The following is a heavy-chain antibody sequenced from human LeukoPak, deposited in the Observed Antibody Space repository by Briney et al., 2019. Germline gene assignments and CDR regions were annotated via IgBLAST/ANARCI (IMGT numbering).Heavy chain of an antibody. Sequence: SVKVSCKASGGTFSSYAISWVRQAPGQGLEWMGGIIPIFGTANYAQKFQGRVTITADESTSTAYMELSSLRSEDTAVYYCASGRLHDFWSDGGYYYYYYMDVWGKGTTVTVSS. V-gene: IGHV1-69*13. CDR1: GGTFSSYA. D-gene: IGHD3-3*01. CDR3: ASGRLHDFWSDGGYYYYYYMDV. J-gene: IGHJ6*03. CDR2: IIPIFGTA.